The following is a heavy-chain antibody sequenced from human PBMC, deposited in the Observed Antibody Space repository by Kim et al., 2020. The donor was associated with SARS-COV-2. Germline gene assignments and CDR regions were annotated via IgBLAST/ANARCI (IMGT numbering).Heavy chain of an antibody. V-gene: IGHV1-69*13. CDR3: ARGDYDFWSGYSKGRSQAPYYYFDY. J-gene: IGHJ4*02. CDR1: GGTFSSYA. CDR2: IIPIFGTA. D-gene: IGHD3-3*01. Sequence: SVKVSCKASGGTFSSYAISWVRQAPGQGLEWMGGIIPIFGTANYAQKFQGRVTITADESTSTAYMELSSLRSEDTAVYYCARGDYDFWSGYSKGRSQAPYYYFDYWGQGTLLTVSS.